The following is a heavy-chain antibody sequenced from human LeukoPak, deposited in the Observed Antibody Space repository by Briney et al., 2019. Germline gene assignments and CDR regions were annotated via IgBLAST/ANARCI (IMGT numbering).Heavy chain of an antibody. CDR2: IKQDGSEK. CDR1: GFTFSSYW. D-gene: IGHD6-13*01. J-gene: IGHJ4*02. V-gene: IGHV3-7*05. Sequence: GGSLRLSCAASGFTFSSYWMSWVRQAPGKGLEWVANIKQDGSEKYYVDSVKGRFTISRDNAKNSLYLQMNSLRAEDTAVYYCARDLGRYSSCLDYWGQGTLVAVSS. CDR3: ARDLGRYSSCLDY.